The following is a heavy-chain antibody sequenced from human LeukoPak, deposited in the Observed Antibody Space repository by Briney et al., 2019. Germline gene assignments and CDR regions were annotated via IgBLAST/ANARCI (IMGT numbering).Heavy chain of an antibody. CDR2: IKGKTDGGTT. D-gene: IGHD3-10*01. CDR1: GFTFSNAW. CDR3: TTQMVRGVIMTFVGY. J-gene: IGHJ4*02. Sequence: GESLRLSCAASGFTFSNAWMSWVRQAPGKGLEWVGRIKGKTDGGTTDYAAPVKGRFTISRDDSENTLYLQMNSLKTEDTAVYYCTTQMVRGVIMTFVGYWGQGTLVTVSS. V-gene: IGHV3-15*01.